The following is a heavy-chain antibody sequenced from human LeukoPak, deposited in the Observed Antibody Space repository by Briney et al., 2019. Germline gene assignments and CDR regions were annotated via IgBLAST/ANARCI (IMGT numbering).Heavy chain of an antibody. CDR2: MNPNSGNT. Sequence: ASVKVSCKASGYTFTSYDINWVRQATGQGLEGMGWMNPNSGNTGYAQKFQGRVTMTRNTSISTAYMELSSLRSEDTAVCYCARAGGYCGRISCPYYFDYWGQGSLVAVSS. V-gene: IGHV1-8*01. CDR3: ARAGGYCGRISCPYYFDY. D-gene: IGHD2-15*01. CDR1: GYTFTSYD. J-gene: IGHJ4*02.